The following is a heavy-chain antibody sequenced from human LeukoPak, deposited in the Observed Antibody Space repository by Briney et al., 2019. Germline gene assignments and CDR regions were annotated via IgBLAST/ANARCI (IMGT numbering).Heavy chain of an antibody. D-gene: IGHD2-8*01. V-gene: IGHV3-30*04. Sequence: GGSLRLSCAASGFTFSSYTMHWVRQAPGKGLEWVALMANDGRYKFYADSVKGRFTLSRDNSRDTLYLQMNSLRTEDTAVYYCARESNGLDIWGQGTMVTVSS. CDR2: MANDGRYK. CDR3: ARESNGLDI. J-gene: IGHJ3*02. CDR1: GFTFSSYT.